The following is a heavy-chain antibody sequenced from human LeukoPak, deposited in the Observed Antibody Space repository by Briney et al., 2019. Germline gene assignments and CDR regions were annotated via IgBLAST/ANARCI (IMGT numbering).Heavy chain of an antibody. V-gene: IGHV3-48*01. Sequence: GGSLRLSCAASGFTFSSYSMNWVRQAPGKGLEWVSYISSSSSTIYYADSVKGRFTISRDNAKNSLYLQMNSLRAEDTAVYYCARGKSYDFWSGPTNYYYYMDVWGKGTTVTVSS. CDR2: ISSSSSTI. J-gene: IGHJ6*03. D-gene: IGHD3-3*01. CDR3: ARGKSYDFWSGPTNYYYYMDV. CDR1: GFTFSSYS.